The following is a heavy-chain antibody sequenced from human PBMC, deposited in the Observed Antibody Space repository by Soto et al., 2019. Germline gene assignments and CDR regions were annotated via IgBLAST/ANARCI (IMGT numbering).Heavy chain of an antibody. CDR1: GYTFTSYG. V-gene: IGHV1-18*01. Sequence: GASVKVSCKASGYTFTSYGISWVRQAPGQGLEWMGWISAYNGNTNYAQKLQGRVTMTTDTSTSTAYMELRSLRSDDTAVYYCARVFRTMVRGVIVTLFDYWGQGTLVTVSS. CDR2: ISAYNGNT. D-gene: IGHD3-10*01. CDR3: ARVFRTMVRGVIVTLFDY. J-gene: IGHJ4*02.